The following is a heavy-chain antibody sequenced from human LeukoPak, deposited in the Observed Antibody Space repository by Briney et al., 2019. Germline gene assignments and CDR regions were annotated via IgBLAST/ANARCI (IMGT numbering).Heavy chain of an antibody. D-gene: IGHD3-3*02. CDR2: IYYSGST. CDR3: ARLHGSISLSLFDY. J-gene: IGHJ4*02. CDR1: GGSISSSSYY. V-gene: IGHV4-39*01. Sequence: PSETLSLTCTVSGGSISSSSYYWGWIRQPPGKGLEWIGSIYYSGSTYYNPSLKSRVTISVDTSKNQFSLKLSSVTAADTAVYYCARLHGSISLSLFDYWGQGTLVTVSS.